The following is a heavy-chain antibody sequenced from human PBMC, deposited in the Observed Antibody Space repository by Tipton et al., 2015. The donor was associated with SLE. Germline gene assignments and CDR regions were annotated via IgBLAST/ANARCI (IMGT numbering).Heavy chain of an antibody. CDR3: AGGNSYYFDY. V-gene: IGHV4-59*07. CDR1: GGSISSYY. CDR2: IYYSGST. D-gene: IGHD4-23*01. Sequence: TLSLTCIVSGGSISSYYWSWIRQPPGKGLEWIGYIYYSGSTNYNPSLKSRVTISVDTSKNQFSLKLSSVTAADTAVYYCAGGNSYYFDYWGQGTLVTVSS. J-gene: IGHJ4*02.